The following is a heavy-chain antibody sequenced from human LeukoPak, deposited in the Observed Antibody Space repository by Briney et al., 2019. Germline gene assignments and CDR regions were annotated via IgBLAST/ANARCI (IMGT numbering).Heavy chain of an antibody. CDR2: INWNGGST. V-gene: IGHV3-20*04. D-gene: IGHD3-16*02. CDR3: ARGNVIADYYYYYYMDV. CDR1: GFTFSSYA. J-gene: IGHJ6*03. Sequence: GGSLRLSCAASGFTFSSYAMSWVRQAPGKGLEWVSCINWNGGSTGYADSVKGRFTISRDNAKNSLYLQINSLRAEDTALYCCARGNVIADYYYYYYMDVWGKGTTVTVSS.